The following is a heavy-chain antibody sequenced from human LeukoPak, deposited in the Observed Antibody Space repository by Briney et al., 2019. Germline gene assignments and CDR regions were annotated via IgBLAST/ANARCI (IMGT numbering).Heavy chain of an antibody. D-gene: IGHD3-10*01. V-gene: IGHV3-30*19. J-gene: IGHJ4*02. CDR2: ISYDGSNK. Sequence: GGSLRLSCAASGFTFSTYGMHWVRQAPGKGLEWVAVISYDGSNKYYADSVKGRFTISRDNSKNTLYLQMNSLRAEDTAVYYCAREGGSGSYYNAALGYWGQGTLVTVSS. CDR1: GFTFSTYG. CDR3: AREGGSGSYYNAALGY.